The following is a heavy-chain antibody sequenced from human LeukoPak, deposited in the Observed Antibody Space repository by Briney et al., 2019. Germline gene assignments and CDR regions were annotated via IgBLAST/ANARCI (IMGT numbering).Heavy chain of an antibody. CDR1: GFTFSSYA. CDR2: ISYDGSNK. V-gene: IGHV3-30-3*01. J-gene: IGHJ6*02. D-gene: IGHD2-2*01. CDR3: ARESSTGGMDV. Sequence: GGSLRLSCAASGFTFSSYAMHWVGQAPGKGLEWVAVISYDGSNKYYADSVKGRFTISRDNSKNTLYLQMNSLRAEDTAVYYCARESSTGGMDVWGQGTTVTVSS.